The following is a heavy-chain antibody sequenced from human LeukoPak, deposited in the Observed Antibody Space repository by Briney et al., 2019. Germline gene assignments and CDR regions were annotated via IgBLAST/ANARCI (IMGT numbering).Heavy chain of an antibody. V-gene: IGHV1-18*01. CDR2: ISAYNGNT. J-gene: IGHJ5*02. CDR3: ARAERGRDFWSGYYGNWFDP. D-gene: IGHD3-3*01. CDR1: GYTFTSYG. Sequence: ASVKVSCKASGYTFTSYGISWVRQAPGQGLEWMGWISAYNGNTNYAQKLQGRVTMTTDTSTSTAYMKLRSLRSDDTAVYYCARAERGRDFWSGYYGNWFDPWGQGTLVTVSS.